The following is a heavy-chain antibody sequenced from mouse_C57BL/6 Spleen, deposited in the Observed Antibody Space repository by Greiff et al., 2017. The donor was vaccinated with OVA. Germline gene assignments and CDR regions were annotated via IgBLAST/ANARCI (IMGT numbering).Heavy chain of an antibody. CDR3: ARWDSYSKYFDD. D-gene: IGHD2-5*01. CDR2: INPGSGGT. V-gene: IGHV1-54*01. Sequence: QVQLQQSGAELVRPGTSVKVSCKASGYAFTNYLLEWVKQRPGQGLEWIGVINPGSGGTNYNEKFKGKATLTADKSSSTAYMQLSSLTSEDSAFYFCARWDSYSKYFDDWGKGTTLTVSS. J-gene: IGHJ2*01. CDR1: GYAFTNYL.